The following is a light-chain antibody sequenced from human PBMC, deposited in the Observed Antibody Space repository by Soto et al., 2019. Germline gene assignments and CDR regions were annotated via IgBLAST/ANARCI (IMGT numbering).Light chain of an antibody. CDR2: ADD. CDR1: RSNVGPADA. Sequence: QAVVTQPPSISGTPGQRCTISCTWARSNVGPADAVHWYQHIPGTAPHLLIYADDSRPSGVPDRFSASKSGTSASLAITGLQAEDEADYYCQSFDNGLLAYVFGTGTKLTVL. J-gene: IGLJ1*01. V-gene: IGLV1-40*01. CDR3: QSFDNGLLAYV.